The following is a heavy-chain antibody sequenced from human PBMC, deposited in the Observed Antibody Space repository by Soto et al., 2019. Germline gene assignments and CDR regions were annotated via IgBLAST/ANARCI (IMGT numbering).Heavy chain of an antibody. D-gene: IGHD3-22*01. CDR3: AREYYNDSSVSYFDY. V-gene: IGHV4-30-4*01. J-gene: IGHJ4*02. CDR1: GGSISSGDYY. CDR2: IYYSGGT. Sequence: SETLSLTCTVSGGSISSGDYYWSWIRQPPGKGLEWIGYIYYSGGTYYNPSLKSRVTISVDTSKNQFSLKLSSVTAADTAVYYCAREYYNDSSVSYFDYGGQGPLVTV.